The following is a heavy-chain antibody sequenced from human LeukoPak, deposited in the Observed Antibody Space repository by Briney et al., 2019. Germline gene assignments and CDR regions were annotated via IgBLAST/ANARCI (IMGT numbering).Heavy chain of an antibody. CDR2: ISYDGSNK. D-gene: IGHD4-11*01. CDR1: GFTFSSYG. V-gene: IGHV3-30*18. CDR3: AKGGPVGTTPDP. Sequence: PGGSLRLSCAASGFTFSSYGMHWVRQAPGKGLEWVAVISYDGSNKYYADSVKGRFTISRDNSKNTLYLQMNSLRAEDTAVYYCAKGGPVGTTPDPWGQGTLVTASS. J-gene: IGHJ5*02.